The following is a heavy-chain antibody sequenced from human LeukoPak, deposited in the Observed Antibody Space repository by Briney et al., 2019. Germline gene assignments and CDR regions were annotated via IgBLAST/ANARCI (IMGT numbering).Heavy chain of an antibody. CDR2: IYYSGST. J-gene: IGHJ4*02. V-gene: IGHV4-39*01. CDR1: GGSISSSSYY. Sequence: SETLPLTCTVSGGSISSSSYYWGWIRQPPGKGLEWIGSIYYSGSTYYNPSLKSRVTISVDTSKNQFSLKLSSVTAADTAVYYCVLCMRATVTTSSIDYWGQGTLVTVSS. D-gene: IGHD4-17*01. CDR3: VLCMRATVTTSSIDY.